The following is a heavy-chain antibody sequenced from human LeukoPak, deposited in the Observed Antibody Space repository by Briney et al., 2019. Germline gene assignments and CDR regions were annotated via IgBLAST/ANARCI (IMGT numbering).Heavy chain of an antibody. Sequence: TGGSLRLSCAASGFTFSSYSMNWVRQAPGKGLEWVSSISSSSSYIYYADSVKGRFTISRDNAKNSLYLQMNSLRAEDTAVYYCARDSADTAMVTRDNAFDIWGQGTMVTVSS. CDR2: ISSSSSYI. J-gene: IGHJ3*02. CDR1: GFTFSSYS. V-gene: IGHV3-21*01. D-gene: IGHD5-18*01. CDR3: ARDSADTAMVTRDNAFDI.